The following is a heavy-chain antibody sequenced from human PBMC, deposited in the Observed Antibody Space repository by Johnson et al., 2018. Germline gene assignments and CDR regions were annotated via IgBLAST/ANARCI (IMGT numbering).Heavy chain of an antibody. CDR3: AIAPQYSGYYYYMDV. J-gene: IGHJ6*03. Sequence: VQLVQSGGGLVQPGGSLRLSCAASGFTFSSYWMSWVRQAPGKGLEWVANIKQDGSEKYYVDSVKGRFTISRDNAKYSLYLQMNSLRAEDTAVYYRAIAPQYSGYYYYMDVWGKGTTVTVAS. V-gene: IGHV3-7*01. D-gene: IGHD5-12*01. CDR2: IKQDGSEK. CDR1: GFTFSSYW.